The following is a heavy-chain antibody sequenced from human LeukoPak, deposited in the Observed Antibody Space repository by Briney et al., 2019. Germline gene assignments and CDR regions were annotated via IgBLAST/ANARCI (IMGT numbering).Heavy chain of an antibody. Sequence: SETLSLTCTVSGGSISSYYWSWIRQPPGKGLEWIGYIYYSGSTNYNPSLKSRVTISVDTSKNQISLKLSSVTAADTAVYYCARHTRDYGSRSYVDYWGQGTLVTVSS. CDR1: GGSISSYY. CDR3: ARHTRDYGSRSYVDY. J-gene: IGHJ4*02. V-gene: IGHV4-59*08. D-gene: IGHD3-10*01. CDR2: IYYSGST.